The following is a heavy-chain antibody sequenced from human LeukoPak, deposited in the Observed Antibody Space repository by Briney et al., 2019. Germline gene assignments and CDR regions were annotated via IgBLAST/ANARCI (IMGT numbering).Heavy chain of an antibody. Sequence: SETLPLTCAVYGGSFSGYYWSWIRQPPGKGLEWIGEINHSGSTNYNPSLKSRVTISVDTSKNQFSLKLSSVTAADTAVYYCARGNVVVPAALTTDHYYYYGMDVWGQGTTVTVSS. CDR3: ARGNVVVPAALTTDHYYYYGMDV. CDR2: INHSGST. J-gene: IGHJ6*02. V-gene: IGHV4-34*01. CDR1: GGSFSGYY. D-gene: IGHD2-2*01.